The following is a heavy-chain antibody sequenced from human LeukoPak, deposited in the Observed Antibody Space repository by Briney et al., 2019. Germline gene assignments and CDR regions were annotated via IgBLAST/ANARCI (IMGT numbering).Heavy chain of an antibody. V-gene: IGHV3-23*01. CDR1: GFTFGSSA. Sequence: GGSLRLSCAASGFTFGSSAMSWVRQAPGKGLEWVSSISGSGSGGSTYYADSVKGRFTISRDNAKNSLYLQMNSLRAEDTAVYYCARGNYYYYYMDVWGKGTTVTVSS. J-gene: IGHJ6*03. CDR3: ARGNYYYYYMDV. CDR2: ISGSGSGGST. D-gene: IGHD3-10*01.